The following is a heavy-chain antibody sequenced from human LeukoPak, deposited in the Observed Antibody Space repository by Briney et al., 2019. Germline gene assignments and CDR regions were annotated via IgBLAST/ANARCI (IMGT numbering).Heavy chain of an antibody. CDR3: AAFAYSYGRLFDY. Sequence: PGGSLRLSCAASGFTVSSNYMSWVRQAPGKGLEWVSVIYSGGSTYYADSVKGRFTISRDNSKNTLFLQMSSLRADDTGIYYCAAFAYSYGRLFDYWGQGAPVTVSS. CDR1: GFTVSSNY. V-gene: IGHV3-66*01. CDR2: IYSGGST. D-gene: IGHD5-18*01. J-gene: IGHJ4*02.